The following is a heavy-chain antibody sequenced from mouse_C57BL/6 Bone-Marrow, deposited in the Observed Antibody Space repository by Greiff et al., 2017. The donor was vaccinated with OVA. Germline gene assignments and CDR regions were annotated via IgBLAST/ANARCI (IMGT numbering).Heavy chain of an antibody. D-gene: IGHD2-3*01. CDR2: INPNNGGT. V-gene: IGHV1-22*01. J-gene: IGHJ3*01. CDR1: GYTFTDYN. CDR3: ARSKNDGFPFAY. Sequence: VQLQQSGPELVKPGASVKMSCKASGYTFTDYNMHWVKQSHGKSLEWIGYINPNNGGTSYNQKFKGTATLTVNKSSSTAYMELRSLTSEDSAVYYCARSKNDGFPFAYWGQGTLVTVSA.